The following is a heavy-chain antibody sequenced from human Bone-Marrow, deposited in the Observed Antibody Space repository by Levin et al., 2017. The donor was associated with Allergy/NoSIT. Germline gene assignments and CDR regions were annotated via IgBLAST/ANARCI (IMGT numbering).Heavy chain of an antibody. D-gene: IGHD6-19*01. J-gene: IGHJ4*02. CDR3: ARQSDELPPYDGEWVEEHYFDH. V-gene: IGHV5-51*01. Sequence: WIRQLPGKGLEWMGNIYPGDSETRSSPSFQGQVTFSVDKSMNTAYLQWDSLRASDTAMYYCARQSDELPPYDGEWVEEHYFDHWGQGTLVTVSS. CDR2: IYPGDSET.